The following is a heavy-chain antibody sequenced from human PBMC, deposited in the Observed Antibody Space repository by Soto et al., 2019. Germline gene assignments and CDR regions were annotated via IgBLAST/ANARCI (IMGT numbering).Heavy chain of an antibody. V-gene: IGHV3-74*01. D-gene: IGHD1-26*01. Sequence: PVGSLRLSCAASGFTFSSYWMHWVRQAPGKGLVWVSRINSDGSSTSYADSVKGRFTISRDNAKNTLYLQMNSLRAEDTAVYYCAREAVPWENWFDPWGQGTLVTVSS. CDR2: INSDGSST. CDR3: AREAVPWENWFDP. CDR1: GFTFSSYW. J-gene: IGHJ5*02.